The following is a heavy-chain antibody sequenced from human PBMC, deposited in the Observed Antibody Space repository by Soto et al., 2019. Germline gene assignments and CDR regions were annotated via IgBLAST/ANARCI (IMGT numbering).Heavy chain of an antibody. CDR2: IYSGGSS. J-gene: IGHJ5*02. CDR1: WFTVSSSH. D-gene: IGHD3-10*01. CDR3: ARLGPYGSESYSFRYNWFDP. V-gene: IGHV3-53*01. Sequence: PGGSLRLSCTTSWFTVSSSHMSWVRQAPGKGLEWVSVIYSGGSSYYAVSVQGRFTISRDNSKNTVYLQMNSLRGEDTAMYYCARLGPYGSESYSFRYNWFDPWGQGTLVTVSS.